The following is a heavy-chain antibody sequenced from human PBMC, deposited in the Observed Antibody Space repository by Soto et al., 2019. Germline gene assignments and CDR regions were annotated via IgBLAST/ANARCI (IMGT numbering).Heavy chain of an antibody. Sequence: PGGSLRLSCAASGFTFSNYGIHWVRQAPGKGLEWVAVISHDGNKEYYADSVKGRFTVSRDNSKKTVYLQMNSLRAEDTAMYYCAKVAPSISILWGFDHGGPGTLATASP. CDR3: AKVAPSISILWGFDH. V-gene: IGHV3-30*18. CDR1: GFTFSNYG. CDR2: ISHDGNKE. D-gene: IGHD2-21*01. J-gene: IGHJ4*02.